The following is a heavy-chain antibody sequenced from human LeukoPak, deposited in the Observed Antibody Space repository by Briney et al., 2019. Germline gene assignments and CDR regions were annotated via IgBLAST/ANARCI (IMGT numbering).Heavy chain of an antibody. J-gene: IGHJ4*02. V-gene: IGHV3-74*01. CDR2: INSDGSST. CDR1: GFIVSSYW. CDR3: ARDTVIPYSQVGTTKD. D-gene: IGHD1-26*01. Sequence: GGSLRLSCAASGFIVSSYWMHWVRQAPGKGLVWVSRINSDGSSTSYADSVKGRFTLSRDNAKNTLYLQMTSLRAEDTAVYYCARDTVIPYSQVGTTKDWGQGTLVTVSS.